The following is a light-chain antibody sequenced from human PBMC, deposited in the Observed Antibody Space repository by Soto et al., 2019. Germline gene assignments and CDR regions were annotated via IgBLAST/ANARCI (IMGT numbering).Light chain of an antibody. CDR1: SIDVGGNKY. Sequence: SAMTLPASVSGSPGQSITMSCTGTSIDVGGNKYVSWYQHYPGKAPKLMICDVSNRPSGVSNRFSGSKSGNTASLTISGLQAEDEADYYCSAFTGTTYVFGTGTKVTVL. V-gene: IGLV2-14*03. CDR2: DVS. J-gene: IGLJ1*01. CDR3: SAFTGTTYV.